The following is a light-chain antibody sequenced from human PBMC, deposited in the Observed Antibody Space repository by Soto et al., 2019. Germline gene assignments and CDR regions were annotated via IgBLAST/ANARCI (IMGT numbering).Light chain of an antibody. Sequence: SALAQPPSASGSPGQSVANSCTGTSSDVGGYNYVSWYQQHPGKAPKLMIYEVNKRPSGVPDRFSGSKSGNTASLTASGRQAEDEADYYCSSYAGSSNVFGTGTKVTVL. J-gene: IGLJ1*01. CDR1: SSDVGGYNY. V-gene: IGLV2-8*01. CDR2: EVN. CDR3: SSYAGSSNV.